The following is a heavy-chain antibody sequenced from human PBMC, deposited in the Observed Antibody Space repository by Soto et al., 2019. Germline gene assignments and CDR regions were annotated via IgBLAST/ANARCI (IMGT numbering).Heavy chain of an antibody. V-gene: IGHV4-30-2*01. Sequence: PSETLSLTCAVSGGSIISGGYSWSWIRQPPGKGLEWIGYIYHSGSTYYNPSLKSRVTISVDRSKNQFSLKLSSVTAADTAVYYCARNIVVVPAAPLGWFDPWGQGTLVTVSS. CDR2: IYHSGST. J-gene: IGHJ5*02. CDR1: GGSIISGGYS. D-gene: IGHD2-2*01. CDR3: ARNIVVVPAAPLGWFDP.